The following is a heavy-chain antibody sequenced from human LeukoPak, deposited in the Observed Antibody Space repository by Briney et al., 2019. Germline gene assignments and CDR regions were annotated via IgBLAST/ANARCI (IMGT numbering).Heavy chain of an antibody. CDR2: INSDGSST. Sequence: GGSLRLSCAASGFTFSSYAMNWVRQAPGKGLVWVSRINSDGSSTSYADSVKGRFTISRDNAKNTLYLQMNSLRAEDTAVYYCARAGDYGDYNDAFDIWGQGTMVTVSS. D-gene: IGHD4-17*01. CDR1: GFTFSSYA. CDR3: ARAGDYGDYNDAFDI. J-gene: IGHJ3*02. V-gene: IGHV3-74*01.